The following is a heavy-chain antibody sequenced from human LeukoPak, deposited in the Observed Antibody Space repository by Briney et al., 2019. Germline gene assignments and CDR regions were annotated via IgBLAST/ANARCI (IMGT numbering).Heavy chain of an antibody. CDR2: IYHSGST. D-gene: IGHD2-2*01. CDR1: GGSISSGGYY. CDR3: ARCYIVVVPAARD. V-gene: IGHV4-30-2*01. Sequence: PSETLSLTCTVSGGSISSGGYYWSWLRPPPGKGLEWIGYIYHSGSTYYNPSLKSRVTISVDRSKNQFSLKLSAVTAADTAVYYCARCYIVVVPAARDWGQGTLVNVSS. J-gene: IGHJ1*01.